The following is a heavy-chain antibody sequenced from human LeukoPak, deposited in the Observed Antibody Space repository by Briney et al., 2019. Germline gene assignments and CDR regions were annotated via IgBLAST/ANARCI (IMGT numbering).Heavy chain of an antibody. CDR1: GYTFTGYH. J-gene: IGHJ6*02. CDR3: ARSEGPPLHYYYYYGMDV. CDR2: INPNSGGT. V-gene: IGHV1-2*02. Sequence: GASVKVSCKASGYTFTGYHMHWVRQAPGQGLEWMGWINPNSGGTNYAQKFQGRVTMTRDTSISTAYMGLSRLRSDDTAVYYCARSEGPPLHYYYYYGMDVWGQGTTVTVSS.